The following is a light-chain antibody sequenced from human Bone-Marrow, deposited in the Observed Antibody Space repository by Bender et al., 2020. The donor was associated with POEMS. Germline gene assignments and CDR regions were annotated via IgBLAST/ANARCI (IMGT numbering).Light chain of an antibody. CDR2: KDN. V-gene: IGLV3-25*03. J-gene: IGLJ2*01. CDR1: ALPKHY. Sequence: SYELTQPPSVSVSPGQTARITCSGDALPKHYAYWYQQKPGQAPVMVIYKDNERPSGIPERFSGSSSGTTVTLTISGVQAEDEADYYCQSADTGGSYLVIFGGGTKLTVL. CDR3: QSADTGGSYLVI.